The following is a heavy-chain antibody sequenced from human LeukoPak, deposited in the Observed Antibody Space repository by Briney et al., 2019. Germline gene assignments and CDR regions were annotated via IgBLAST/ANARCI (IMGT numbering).Heavy chain of an antibody. CDR3: ARKANYYDSSGSMDDAFDI. CDR1: GGTFSSYA. D-gene: IGHD3-22*01. Sequence: APVKVSCKASGGTFSSYAISWVRQAPGLGLEWMGGIIPIFGTANYAQEFQGRVTITADESTSTAYMELSSLRSEDTAVYYCARKANYYDSSGSMDDAFDIWGQGTMVTVSS. CDR2: IIPIFGTA. J-gene: IGHJ3*02. V-gene: IGHV1-69*13.